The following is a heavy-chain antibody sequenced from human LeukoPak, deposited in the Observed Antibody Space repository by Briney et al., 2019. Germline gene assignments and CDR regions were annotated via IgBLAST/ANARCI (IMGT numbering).Heavy chain of an antibody. Sequence: SETLSLTCTVSGGSIDSYYWSWIRQPPGKGLDWIGYIYYSGSTNYNPSLKSRVTISVDTSKNQFSLKLSSVTAADTAVYYCARDPRITMVRGAPYWGQGTQVTVSS. CDR1: GGSIDSYY. CDR3: ARDPRITMVRGAPY. D-gene: IGHD3-10*01. V-gene: IGHV4-59*01. J-gene: IGHJ4*02. CDR2: IYYSGST.